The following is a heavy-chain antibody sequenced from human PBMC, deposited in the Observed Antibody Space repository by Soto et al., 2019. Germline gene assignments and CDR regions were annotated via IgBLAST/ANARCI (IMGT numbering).Heavy chain of an antibody. J-gene: IGHJ4*02. D-gene: IGHD3-9*01. CDR2: IYYSGST. Sequence: PSETLSLTCTVSGGSISSSSYYWGWIRQPPGKGLEWIGSIYYSGSTYYNPSLKSRVTISVGTSKNQFSLKLSSVTAADTAVYYCASGDYDILTGYSYYFDYWGQGTLVTVSS. CDR3: ASGDYDILTGYSYYFDY. V-gene: IGHV4-39*01. CDR1: GGSISSSSYY.